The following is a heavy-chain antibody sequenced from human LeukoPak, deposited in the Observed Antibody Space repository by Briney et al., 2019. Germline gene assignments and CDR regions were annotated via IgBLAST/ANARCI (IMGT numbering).Heavy chain of an antibody. CDR2: IGYDGNNK. Sequence: GGSLRLSCAASGFTFRGYGMHWVRQAPGKGLDWVAFIGYDGNNKYYVDSVKGRFTISRDNSRSTLYLQMNSLRGEDTAVYYCAKDRGTWCYMDVWGKGTTVTVSS. CDR1: GFTFRGYG. J-gene: IGHJ6*03. CDR3: AKDRGTWCYMDV. V-gene: IGHV3-30*02. D-gene: IGHD3-10*01.